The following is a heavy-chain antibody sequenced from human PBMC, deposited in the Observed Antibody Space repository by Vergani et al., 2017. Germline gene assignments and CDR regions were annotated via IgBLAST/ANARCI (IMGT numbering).Heavy chain of an antibody. CDR2: IYYSWST. V-gene: IGHV4-30-4*01. CDR1: GGSISSGDYY. J-gene: IGHJ4*02. CDR3: ARGRAHYYDSSGYPMGFFDY. D-gene: IGHD3-22*01. Sequence: QVQLQESGPGLVKPSQTLSLTCTVSGGSISSGDYYWSWIRQPPGKGLEWIGYIYYSWSTYYNPSLKSRVTISVDTSKNQFSLKLSSVTAADTAVYYCARGRAHYYDSSGYPMGFFDYWGQGTLVTVSS.